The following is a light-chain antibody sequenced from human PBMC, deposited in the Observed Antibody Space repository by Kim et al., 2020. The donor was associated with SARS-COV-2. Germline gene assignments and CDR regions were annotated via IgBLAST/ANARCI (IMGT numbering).Light chain of an antibody. CDR2: DKN. CDR1: SLRNYP. J-gene: IGLJ1*01. CDR3: NSRDSSGNPYV. Sequence: ALGQTIRITCQGDSLRNYPASWYQQKPGLAPVLVIYDKNNRPSGSPERFSGSISGTPASFTITGAQAEDEADYYCNSRDSSGNPYVFGTGTKVTVL. V-gene: IGLV3-19*01.